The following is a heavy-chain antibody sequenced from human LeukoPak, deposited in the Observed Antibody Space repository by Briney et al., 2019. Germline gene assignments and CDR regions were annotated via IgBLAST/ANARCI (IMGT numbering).Heavy chain of an antibody. CDR2: ITAGGDST. CDR3: AKSHASIWNVYDY. CDR1: GFTFSGYA. J-gene: IGHJ4*02. V-gene: IGHV3-23*01. Sequence: QPGGSLRLSCAASGFTFSGYAMSWVRLAPGEGLEWVSAITAGGDSTYYAESVKGRFTISRDNSKNMVFLQMSTLRAEDTAIYYCAKSHASIWNVYDYWGQGTLVTVSS. D-gene: IGHD6-13*01.